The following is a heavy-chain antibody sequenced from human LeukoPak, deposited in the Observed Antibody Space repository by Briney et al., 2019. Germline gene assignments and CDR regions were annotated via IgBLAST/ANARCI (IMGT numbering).Heavy chain of an antibody. CDR1: GGTFSSYA. J-gene: IGHJ4*02. V-gene: IGHV1-2*02. CDR2: INPDSGAT. CDR3: ASPRGVAATDFDY. Sequence: ASVKVSCKASGGTFSSYAISWVRQAPGQRPEWMGWINPDSGATNFAPNFQGRVTMTWDTAITTAYMEVRNLRSDDTAVYYCASPRGVAATDFDYWGQGTLVTVSS. D-gene: IGHD3-10*01.